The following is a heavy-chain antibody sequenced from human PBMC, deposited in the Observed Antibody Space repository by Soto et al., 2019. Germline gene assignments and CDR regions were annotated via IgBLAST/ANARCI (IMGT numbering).Heavy chain of an antibody. CDR2: IYHSGST. J-gene: IGHJ6*02. CDR1: GGSISSSNW. Sequence: PSETLSLTCAVSGGSISSSNWWSWVRQPPGKGLEWIGEIYHSGSTNYNPSLKSRVTISVDKSKNQFSLKLSSVTAADTAVYYCARDSPRSGWYGYYYYGMDVWGQGTTVTVSS. CDR3: ARDSPRSGWYGYYYYGMDV. V-gene: IGHV4-4*02. D-gene: IGHD6-19*01.